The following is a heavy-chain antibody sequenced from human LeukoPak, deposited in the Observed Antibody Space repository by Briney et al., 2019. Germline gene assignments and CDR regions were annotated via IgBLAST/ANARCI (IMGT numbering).Heavy chain of an antibody. Sequence: SETLSLTCTVSGGSISSYYWSWIRQPAGKGLEWIGRIYTSGSTNYNLSLKSRVTMSVDTSKNQFSLKLSSVTAADTAVYYCARVTPGLDDFWSGYYYDAFDIWGQGTMVTVSS. CDR1: GGSISSYY. CDR2: IYTSGST. CDR3: ARVTPGLDDFWSGYYYDAFDI. V-gene: IGHV4-4*07. J-gene: IGHJ3*02. D-gene: IGHD3-3*01.